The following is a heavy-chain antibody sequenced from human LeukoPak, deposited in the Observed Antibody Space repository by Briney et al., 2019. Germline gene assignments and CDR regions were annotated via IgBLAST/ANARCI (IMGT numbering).Heavy chain of an antibody. CDR1: GGSFDHYI. D-gene: IGHD5-18*01. CDR3: SRHRRSHGAYY. J-gene: IGHJ4*02. Sequence: SETLSLTCTVSGGSFDHYIWNWIRQPPGQTLELLGYVYNTGSNGYYYYPTSRLPISADTAKTQFSFTLKSVTAAATAVYYYSRHRRSHGAYYWVQGTLVTVCS. V-gene: IGHV4-59*03. CDR2: VYNTGSN.